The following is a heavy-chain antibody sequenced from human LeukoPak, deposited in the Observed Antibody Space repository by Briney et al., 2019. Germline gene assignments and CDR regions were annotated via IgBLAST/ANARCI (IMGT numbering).Heavy chain of an antibody. D-gene: IGHD3-9*01. CDR3: AREGCDILCGGGLRGWFDP. CDR2: ISYDGSNK. Sequence: GGPLRLSCAASGFTFSSYAMHGVRQAPGKGLEWVAVISYDGSNKYYADSVKARFTISRDNSKNTLYLQMNSLRAEDTAVYSCAREGCDILCGGGLRGWFDPWGQGTLVTVSS. V-gene: IGHV3-30-3*01. J-gene: IGHJ5*02. CDR1: GFTFSSYA.